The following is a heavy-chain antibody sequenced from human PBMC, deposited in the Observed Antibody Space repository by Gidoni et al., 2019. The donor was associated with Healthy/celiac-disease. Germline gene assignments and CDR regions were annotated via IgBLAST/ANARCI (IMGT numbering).Heavy chain of an antibody. CDR3: ARVLLYSSSIWFDP. CDR2: IYSGGST. Sequence: EVQLVESGGGLIQPGGSLRLSCAASGFTVSSNYMSWVRQAPGKGLEWVSFIYSGGSTYYADSVKGRFTISRDNSKNTLYLQMNSLRAEDTAVYYCARVLLYSSSIWFDPWGQGTLVTVSS. CDR1: GFTVSSNY. J-gene: IGHJ5*02. V-gene: IGHV3-53*01. D-gene: IGHD6-6*01.